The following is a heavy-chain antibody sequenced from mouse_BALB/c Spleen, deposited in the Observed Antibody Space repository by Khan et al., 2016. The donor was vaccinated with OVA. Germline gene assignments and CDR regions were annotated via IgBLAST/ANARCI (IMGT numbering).Heavy chain of an antibody. CDR2: IYPYNGGT. CDR1: GYTFTDYN. V-gene: IGHV1S29*02. CDR3: AKSRGPGYDDCFDY. D-gene: IGHD2-3*01. Sequence: VQLLQSGPELVKPGASVKISCKASGYTFTDYNMHWVKQSHGQSLEWIGYIYPYNGGTGYNQKFKSKATLPVDNSSSTAYMEVRSLTSEDSAVYYGAKSRGPGYDDCFDYWGQGTTLTVSS. J-gene: IGHJ2*01.